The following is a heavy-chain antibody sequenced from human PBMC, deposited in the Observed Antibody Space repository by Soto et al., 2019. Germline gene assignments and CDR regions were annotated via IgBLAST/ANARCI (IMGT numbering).Heavy chain of an antibody. CDR3: ARHGRGVGARPLDY. V-gene: IGHV2-26*01. J-gene: IGHJ4*02. Sequence: QVTLKESGPVLVKPTETLTLTCTVSGFSLSNARMGVSWIRXPPGXAXEWLAHIFSNDEKSYSTSLKSRLTISKDTSKSQVVLTMTNMDPVDTATYYCARHGRGVGARPLDYWGQGTLVTVSS. CDR2: IFSNDEK. D-gene: IGHD1-26*01. CDR1: GFSLSNARMG.